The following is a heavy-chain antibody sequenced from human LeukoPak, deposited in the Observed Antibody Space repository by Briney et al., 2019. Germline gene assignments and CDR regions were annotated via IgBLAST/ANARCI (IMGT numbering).Heavy chain of an antibody. CDR1: GFTFSIXX. J-gene: IGHJ4*02. D-gene: IGHD3-9*01. Sequence: PXGSXXXXXXASGFTFSIXXXXXVRXXXGXXXXXXXXXSSSSSYIYYADSVKGRFTISRDNAKNSLYLQMNSLRVDDTAIYYCAKGSSDILTSPAYFDWWGQGTLVSASS. CDR2: XSSSSSYI. V-gene: IGHV3-21*04. CDR3: AKGSSDILTSPAYFDW.